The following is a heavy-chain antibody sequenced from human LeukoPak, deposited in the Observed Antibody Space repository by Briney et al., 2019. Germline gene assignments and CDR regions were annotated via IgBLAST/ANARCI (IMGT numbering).Heavy chain of an antibody. Sequence: GGSLRLSCAASGFTFSSYSMNWARQAPGKGLEWVSSISSSSSYIYYADSEKGRFTISRDNAKNSLYLQMNSLRAEDTAVYYCAREIALWQTYYYYYMDVWGKGTTVTVSS. J-gene: IGHJ6*03. D-gene: IGHD2-21*01. CDR3: AREIALWQTYYYYYMDV. CDR1: GFTFSSYS. CDR2: ISSSSSYI. V-gene: IGHV3-21*01.